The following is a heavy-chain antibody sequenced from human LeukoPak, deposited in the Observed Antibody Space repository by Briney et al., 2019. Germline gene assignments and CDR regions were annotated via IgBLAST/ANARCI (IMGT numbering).Heavy chain of an antibody. V-gene: IGHV3-11*01. D-gene: IGHD4-23*01. CDR1: GFTVSDHY. CDR3: ARRASSTVAFDY. CDR2: MSSSADTI. Sequence: GRSLRLSCAASGFTVSDHYMSWIRQAPGKGLEWVSYMSSSADTIYYADSVKGRFTISRDNAKNSLYLQMNSLRADDTAVYFCARRASSTVAFDYWGQGTLVTVSS. J-gene: IGHJ4*02.